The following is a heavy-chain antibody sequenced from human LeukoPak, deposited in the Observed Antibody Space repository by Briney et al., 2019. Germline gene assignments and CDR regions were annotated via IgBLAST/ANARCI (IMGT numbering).Heavy chain of an antibody. CDR1: GYSISSGYY. D-gene: IGHD3-3*01. Sequence: SETLSLTCTVSGYSISSGYYWGWIRQPPGRGLEWIRSMYHSGNTYHNPSLKSRVTMSVDTSKNQFSLNLNSVTAADTAVYYCARLSITIFGVVIIDPYMDVWGKGTTVTVSS. J-gene: IGHJ6*03. CDR2: MYHSGNT. CDR3: ARLSITIFGVVIIDPYMDV. V-gene: IGHV4-38-2*02.